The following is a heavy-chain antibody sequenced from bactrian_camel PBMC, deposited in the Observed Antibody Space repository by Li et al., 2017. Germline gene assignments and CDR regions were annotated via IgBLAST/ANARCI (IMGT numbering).Heavy chain of an antibody. CDR1: GFTSNGCS. V-gene: IGHV3S68*01. D-gene: IGHD3*01. Sequence: QLVESGGGSVQDGGSLRLSCTAPGFTSNGCSMDWFRQAAGKEREWVSSISFDGTPMYADSVRGRFTISQDSAKNTVYLQMNSLKPEDSAMYYCAAGWGCTERPGINYWGQGTQVTVS. CDR2: ISFDGTP. CDR3: AAGWGCTERPGINY. J-gene: IGHJ4*01.